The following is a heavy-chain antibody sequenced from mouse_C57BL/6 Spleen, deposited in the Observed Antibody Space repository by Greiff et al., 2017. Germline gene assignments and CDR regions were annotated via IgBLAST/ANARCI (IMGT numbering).Heavy chain of an antibody. CDR1: GFSLTSYG. J-gene: IGHJ4*01. CDR2: IWGVGST. V-gene: IGHV2-6*01. Sequence: VKLVESGPGLVAPSQSLSITCTVSGFSLTSYGVDWVRQSPGKGLEWLGVIWGVGSTNYNSALKSRLSISKDNSKSQVFLKMNSLQTDDTAMYYCARTGYDYDDAMDYWGQGTPVTVSS. D-gene: IGHD2-4*01. CDR3: ARTGYDYDDAMDY.